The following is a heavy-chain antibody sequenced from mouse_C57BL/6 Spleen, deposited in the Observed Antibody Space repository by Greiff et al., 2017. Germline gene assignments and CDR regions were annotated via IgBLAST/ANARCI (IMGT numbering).Heavy chain of an antibody. CDR2: ISSGSSTI. J-gene: IGHJ2*01. D-gene: IGHD1-1*01. V-gene: IGHV5-17*01. CDR1: GFTFSDYG. Sequence: EVQVVESGGGLVKPGGSLKLSCAASGFTFSDYGMHWVRQAPEKGLEWVAYISSGSSTIYYADTVKGRFTISRDNAKNTLFLQMTSLRSEDTAMYYCASLDHYYGSSFDYWGQGTTLTVSS. CDR3: ASLDHYYGSSFDY.